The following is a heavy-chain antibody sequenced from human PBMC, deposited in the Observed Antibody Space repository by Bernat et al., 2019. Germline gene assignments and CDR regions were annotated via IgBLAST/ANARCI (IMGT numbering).Heavy chain of an antibody. CDR3: ARDYPGDCSSASCPGVFDY. D-gene: IGHD2-2*01. J-gene: IGHJ4*02. CDR1: GFTFSSYC. V-gene: IGHV3-7*04. Sequence: EVQLVESGGGLVQPGGSLRLSCAVSGFTFSSYCMSWVRQAPGKGLEWVSRIKQDGSGKYYVDSVKGRFTISGDNADNSLYLQMNDQRAEDTAVYFCARDYPGDCSSASCPGVFDYWGQGTLVTVSS. CDR2: IKQDGSGK.